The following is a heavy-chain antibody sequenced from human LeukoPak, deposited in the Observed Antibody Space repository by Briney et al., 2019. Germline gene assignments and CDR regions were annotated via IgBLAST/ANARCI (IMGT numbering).Heavy chain of an antibody. V-gene: IGHV3-21*01. J-gene: IGHJ4*02. D-gene: IGHD3-3*01. CDR3: ARGVLRFLECDY. CDR2: ISSSSSYI. CDR1: GFTFSSYS. Sequence: GGSLRLPCAASGFTFSSYSMNWVRQAPGKGLECVSSISSSSSYIYYADSVKGRFTISRDNAKNSLYLQMNSLRAEDTAVYYCARGVLRFLECDYWGQGTLVTVSS.